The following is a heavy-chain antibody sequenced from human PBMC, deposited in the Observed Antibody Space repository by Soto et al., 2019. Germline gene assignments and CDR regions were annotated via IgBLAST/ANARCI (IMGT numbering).Heavy chain of an antibody. CDR2: MNPNSGNT. Sequence: ASVMVSCKASGYTFTSYDINWVRQATGQGLEWMGWMNPNSGNTGYAQKFQGRVTMTRNTSISTAYMELSSLRSEDTAVYYCARISYEGDAFDIWGQGTMVTVSS. V-gene: IGHV1-8*01. D-gene: IGHD5-12*01. J-gene: IGHJ3*02. CDR3: ARISYEGDAFDI. CDR1: GYTFTSYD.